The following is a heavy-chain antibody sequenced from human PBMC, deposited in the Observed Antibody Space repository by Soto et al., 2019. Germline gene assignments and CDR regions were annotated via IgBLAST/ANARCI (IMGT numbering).Heavy chain of an antibody. CDR3: ARPSTGTFLHAFDT. J-gene: IGHJ3*02. V-gene: IGHV4-39*01. CDR2: IYYSGST. D-gene: IGHD1-7*01. CDR1: GGSISSSSYY. Sequence: SETLSLTCTVSGGSISSSSYYWGWIRQPPGKGLEWIGSIYYSGSTYYNPSLKGRVTISVDTSKNQFSLKLSSVTAADTAVYYCARPSTGTFLHAFDTWGQGTMVTVSS.